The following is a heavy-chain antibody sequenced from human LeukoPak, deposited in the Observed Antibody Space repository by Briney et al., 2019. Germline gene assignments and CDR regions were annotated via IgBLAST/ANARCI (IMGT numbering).Heavy chain of an antibody. CDR1: GFTFSSYA. J-gene: IGHJ4*02. V-gene: IGHV3-23*01. D-gene: IGHD3-10*01. CDR2: ISGSGGST. Sequence: GGSLRLSCAASGFTFSSYAMSWVRQAPGKGLEWVSAISGSGGSTYYADSVKGRFTISRDNSKNTLYLQMNSLRAEDTAVYYCAKTPSPFTYGSGSCRFIWTFDYWGQGTLVTVSS. CDR3: AKTPSPFTYGSGSCRFIWTFDY.